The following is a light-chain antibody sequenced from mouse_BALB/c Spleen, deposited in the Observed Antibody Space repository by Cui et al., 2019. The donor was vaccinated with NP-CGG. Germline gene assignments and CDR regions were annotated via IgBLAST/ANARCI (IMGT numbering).Light chain of an antibody. J-gene: IGLJ1*01. CDR2: GTN. CDR3: ALWYSNHWV. CDR1: TGAVTTSNY. Sequence: AVLSQESALTTSPGETVTLTCRSSTGAVTTSNYANWVQEKPDHLFTGLIGGTNNRAPGVPARFSGSLIGDKAALTITGAQTDDEAIYFCALWYSNHWVFGGGTKLTVL. V-gene: IGLV1*01.